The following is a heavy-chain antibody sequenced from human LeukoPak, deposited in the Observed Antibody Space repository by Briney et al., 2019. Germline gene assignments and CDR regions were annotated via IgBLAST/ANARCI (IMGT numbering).Heavy chain of an antibody. Sequence: KPSETLSLTCPVSGGSISSYYWSWIRQPAGKGLEWIGRIYTSGSTNYNPSLKSRVTMSVDTSKNQFSLKLSSVTAADTAVYYCARVYCSSTSCYTGLGYNWFDPWGQGTLVTVSS. CDR3: ARVYCSSTSCYTGLGYNWFDP. CDR2: IYTSGST. V-gene: IGHV4-4*07. D-gene: IGHD2-2*02. J-gene: IGHJ5*02. CDR1: GGSISSYY.